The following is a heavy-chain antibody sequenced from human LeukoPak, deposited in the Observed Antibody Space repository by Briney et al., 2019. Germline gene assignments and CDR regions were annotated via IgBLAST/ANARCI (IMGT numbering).Heavy chain of an antibody. V-gene: IGHV3-21*05. CDR3: ARHDRLSGRPWWYFDL. CDR1: GFTFSSYG. D-gene: IGHD1-1*01. Sequence: PGRSLRLSCAASGFTFSSYGMHWVRQAPGKGLEWVSYISTSSTYTKYAGSVKGRFTISRDNAKNSLYLQMNSLRAEDTAVYYCARHDRLSGRPWWYFDLWGRGTLVTVSS. J-gene: IGHJ2*01. CDR2: ISTSSTYT.